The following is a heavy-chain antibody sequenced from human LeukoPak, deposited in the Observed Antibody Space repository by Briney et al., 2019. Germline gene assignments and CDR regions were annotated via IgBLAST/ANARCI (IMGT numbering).Heavy chain of an antibody. CDR3: AKGARWELPLDY. CDR1: GFTFSNYS. V-gene: IGHV3-21*04. Sequence: KPGGSLRLSCAASGFTFSNYSMHWVRQAPGKGLEWVSSISSSSTYIYYADSVKGRFTISRDNAKKSLYLQMNSLRADDTAVYYCAKGARWELPLDYWGQGTLVTVSS. J-gene: IGHJ4*02. CDR2: ISSSSTYI. D-gene: IGHD1-26*01.